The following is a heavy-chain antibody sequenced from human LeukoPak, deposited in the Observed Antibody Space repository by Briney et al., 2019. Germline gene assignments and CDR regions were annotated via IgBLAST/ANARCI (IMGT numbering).Heavy chain of an antibody. CDR1: GGSISSGSYY. CDR3: ARGGSWFDP. V-gene: IGHV4-61*02. D-gene: IGHD3-16*01. CDR2: IYTSGST. Sequence: SQTLSLTCTVSGGSISSGSYYWSWLRQPAGKGLEWIGRIYTSGSTNYNPSLKSRVTISVDTSKNQFSLKLGSVTAADTAVYYCARGGSWFDPWGQGTLVTVSS. J-gene: IGHJ5*02.